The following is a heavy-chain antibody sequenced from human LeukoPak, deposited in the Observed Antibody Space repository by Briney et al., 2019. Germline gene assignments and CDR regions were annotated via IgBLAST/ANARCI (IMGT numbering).Heavy chain of an antibody. J-gene: IGHJ4*02. Sequence: SETLSLTCAVYGESLSKYYWTWIRQSPGKGLEWIGEINHRGSTNLNPSLKSRVTLSVDTSKHQFSLKLTSVTAADAAVYYCASSVGSTDYWGQGALATVSS. CDR2: INHRGST. CDR3: ASSVGSTDY. V-gene: IGHV4-34*01. D-gene: IGHD1-26*01. CDR1: GESLSKYY.